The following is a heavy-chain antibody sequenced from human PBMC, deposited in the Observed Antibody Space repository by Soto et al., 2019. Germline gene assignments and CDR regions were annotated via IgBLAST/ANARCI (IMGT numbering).Heavy chain of an antibody. J-gene: IGHJ4*02. V-gene: IGHV1-69*13. CDR2: IIPIFGTA. CDR3: ARRKVRGTEFDY. CDR1: GVTFSSYA. Sequence: SVKVSCKASGVTFSSYAISWVRQAPGQGLEWMGGIIPIFGTANYAQKFQGRVTITADESTSTAYMELSSLRSEDTAVYYCARRKVRGTEFDYWGQGTLVTVSS. D-gene: IGHD3-10*01.